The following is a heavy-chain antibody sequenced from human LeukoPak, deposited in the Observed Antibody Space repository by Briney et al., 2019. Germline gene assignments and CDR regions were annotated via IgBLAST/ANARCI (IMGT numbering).Heavy chain of an antibody. CDR3: ARDPTYYYDSSGYLYYGMDV. J-gene: IGHJ6*02. V-gene: IGHV3-7*01. CDR2: IKQDGSEK. Sequence: GGSPRLSCAASGFTFSSYWMSWVRQAPGKGLEWVANIKQDGSEKYYVDSVKGRFTISRDNAKNSLYLQMNSLRAEDTAVYYCARDPTYYYDSSGYLYYGMDVWGQGTTVTVSS. CDR1: GFTFSSYW. D-gene: IGHD3-22*01.